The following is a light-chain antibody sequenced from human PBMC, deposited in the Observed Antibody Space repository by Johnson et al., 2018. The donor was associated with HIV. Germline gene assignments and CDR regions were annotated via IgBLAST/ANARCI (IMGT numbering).Light chain of an antibody. CDR2: ENN. Sequence: QSVLTQPPSVSAAPGQKVTISCSGSSSNIGNNYVFWYQQLPGTAPKLLIYENNNRPSAIPDRFSGSKSGPSAPLGITGLQTGDEADYYCATWDSSLIADVFGTGTKVTVL. CDR3: ATWDSSLIADV. CDR1: SSNIGNNY. J-gene: IGLJ1*01. V-gene: IGLV1-51*02.